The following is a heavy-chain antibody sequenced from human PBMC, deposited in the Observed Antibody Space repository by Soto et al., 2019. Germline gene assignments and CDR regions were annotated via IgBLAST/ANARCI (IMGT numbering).Heavy chain of an antibody. D-gene: IGHD1-26*01. J-gene: IGHJ5*02. CDR3: ARGGGTIIARPNPYNWFDP. CDR2: IYYSGST. V-gene: IGHV4-59*08. CDR1: GGSISSYY. Sequence: SETLSLTCTVSGGSISSYYWSWIRQPPGKGLEWIGYIYYSGSTNYNPSLKSRVTISVDTSKNQFSLKLSSVTAADTAVYYCARGGGTIIARPNPYNWFDPWGQGTLVTVSS.